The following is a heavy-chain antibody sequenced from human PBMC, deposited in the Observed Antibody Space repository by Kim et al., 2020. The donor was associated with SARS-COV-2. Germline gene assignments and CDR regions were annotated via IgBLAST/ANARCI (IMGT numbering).Heavy chain of an antibody. CDR3: ARGGCGGDCYSVWYFDL. CDR2: IYHSGST. CDR1: GGSISSSNW. V-gene: IGHV4-4*02. J-gene: IGHJ2*01. Sequence: SETLSLTCAVSGGSISSSNWWSWVRQPPGKGLEWIGEIYHSGSTNYNPSLKSRVTISVDKSKNQFSLKLSSVTAADTAVYYCARGGCGGDCYSVWYFDLWGRGTLVTVSS. D-gene: IGHD2-21*02.